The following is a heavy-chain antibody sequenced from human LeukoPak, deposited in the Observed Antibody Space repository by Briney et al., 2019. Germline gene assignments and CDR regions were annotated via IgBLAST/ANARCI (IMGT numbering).Heavy chain of an antibody. CDR1: GDSISSYY. CDR2: IHTSGST. J-gene: IGHJ1*01. V-gene: IGHV4-4*07. Sequence: SETLSLTCTVSGDSISSYYWSWIRQPAGKGLEWIGRIHTSGSTNYNPSLKSRVTMSVDTSKNQFSLKLTSVTAADTAVYYCARSMGDTTVLGRWGQGTLVTVSS. D-gene: IGHD3-16*01. CDR3: ARSMGDTTVLGR.